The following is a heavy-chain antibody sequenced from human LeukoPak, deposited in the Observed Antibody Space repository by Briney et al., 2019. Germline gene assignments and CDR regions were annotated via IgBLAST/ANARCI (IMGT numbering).Heavy chain of an antibody. CDR1: GYTFTGYD. CDR3: ARDRDYTGFFQH. Sequence: ASVKVSCKTSGYTFTGYDINWVRQAAGQGFEWMGWMHPNSGDTGYAHNLQGRVTMTTDTSTSTAYMELRSLRSDDTAVYYCARDRDYTGFFQHWGQGTLVTVSS. J-gene: IGHJ1*01. CDR2: MHPNSGDT. D-gene: IGHD4-11*01. V-gene: IGHV1-8*01.